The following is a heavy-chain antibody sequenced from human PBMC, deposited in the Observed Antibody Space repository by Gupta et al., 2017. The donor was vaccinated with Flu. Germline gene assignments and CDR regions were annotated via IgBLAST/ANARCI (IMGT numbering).Heavy chain of an antibody. J-gene: IGHJ5*02. CDR3: ARHGPTYCSGGSCYESNWFDP. CDR2: IYYSGST. Sequence: QLQLQESGPGLVKPSETLSLTCTVSGGSISSSSYYWGWIRQPPGKGLEWIGSIYYSGSTYYNPSLKSRVTISVDTSKNQFSLKLSSVTAADTAVYYCARHGPTYCSGGSCYESNWFDPWGQGTLVTVSS. V-gene: IGHV4-39*01. CDR1: GGSISSSSYY. D-gene: IGHD2-15*01.